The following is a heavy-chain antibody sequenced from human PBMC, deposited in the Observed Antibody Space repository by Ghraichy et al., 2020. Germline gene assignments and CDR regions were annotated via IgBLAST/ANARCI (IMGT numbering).Heavy chain of an antibody. CDR1: GGSFSGYY. V-gene: IGHV4-34*01. CDR2: INHSGST. D-gene: IGHD6-19*01. Sequence: SETLSLTCAVYGGSFSGYYWSWIHQPPGKGLEWIGEINHSGSTNYNPSLKSRVTISVDTSKNQFSLKLSSVTAADTAVYYCARVALAVAGTLDYYYYGMDVWGQGTTVTVSS. CDR3: ARVALAVAGTLDYYYYGMDV. J-gene: IGHJ6*02.